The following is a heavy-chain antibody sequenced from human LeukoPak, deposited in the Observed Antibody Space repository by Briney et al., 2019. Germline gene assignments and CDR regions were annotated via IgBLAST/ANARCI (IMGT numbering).Heavy chain of an antibody. CDR1: GYIFTSYY. Sequence: ASVKVSCKASGYIFTSYYMHWVRQAPGQGLEWMGWINPTTGSTNFAQKFQGRIAMMRATSITTFYMELNSLRSDDTAVYYCARSVSISPMFDYWGQGTLIPVSS. CDR3: ARSVSISPMFDY. D-gene: IGHD2-21*01. V-gene: IGHV1-2*02. J-gene: IGHJ4*02. CDR2: INPTTGST.